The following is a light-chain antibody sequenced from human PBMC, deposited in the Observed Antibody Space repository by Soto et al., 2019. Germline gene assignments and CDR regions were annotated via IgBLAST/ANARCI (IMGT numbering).Light chain of an antibody. Sequence: QSALTQPASVSGSPGQSITISCTGTSSDVGGYNYVSWYQQHPGKAPKLMIYEVSNRPSGVSNRFSGSKSGNTASLTISGLQAEDEDDYYCTSYTYSSKLYVVFGGGTEVTVL. CDR1: SSDVGGYNY. CDR2: EVS. J-gene: IGLJ2*01. V-gene: IGLV2-14*01. CDR3: TSYTYSSKLYVV.